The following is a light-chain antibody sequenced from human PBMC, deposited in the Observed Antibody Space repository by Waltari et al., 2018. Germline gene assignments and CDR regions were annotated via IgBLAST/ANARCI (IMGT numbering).Light chain of an antibody. CDR1: TIGSKH. V-gene: IGLV3-21*02. Sequence: SYELTQPPSVSVAPGQTARITCAGDTIGSKHVHWYQHKPGQAPVLVVYDDGDRPSGIPERFSGSNSGNTAALTISRVDAGDEAEYYCQVWDSGSNHYVFGTVTKVTVL. J-gene: IGLJ1*01. CDR3: QVWDSGSNHYV. CDR2: DDG.